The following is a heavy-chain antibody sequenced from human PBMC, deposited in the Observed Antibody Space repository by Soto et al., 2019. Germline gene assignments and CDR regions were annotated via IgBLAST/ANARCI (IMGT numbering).Heavy chain of an antibody. CDR2: IRKDGSQR. Sequence: EVQLVESGGGLVQPGGSLTLSCAASEFAFSSYWMTWARQAPGKGLEWVANIRKDGSQRSYLDSVRGRFTISRDNSKNSLYLQMNSLRAEDTALYFCARDVSPGSSGLYFDAFEIWGQGTMVTVSS. CDR1: EFAFSSYW. V-gene: IGHV3-7*05. J-gene: IGHJ3*02. D-gene: IGHD6-25*01. CDR3: ARDVSPGSSGLYFDAFEI.